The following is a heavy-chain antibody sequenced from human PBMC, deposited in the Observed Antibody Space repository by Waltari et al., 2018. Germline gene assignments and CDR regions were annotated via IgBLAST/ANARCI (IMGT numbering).Heavy chain of an antibody. CDR2: ISHTSKTI. D-gene: IGHD3-3*01. V-gene: IGHV3-48*01. J-gene: IGHJ3*02. CDR1: GFALSDSA. Sequence: EVQLMQSGGGLVQPGGSLPLSCTASGFALSDSAMNWVRQAPGRGLEWLSYISHTSKTIYYADSVKGRLTVSRDNAKNSLYLQMNSLSAEDTAVYFCAKSSGFYLRSDTFDMWGQGTRVTVSS. CDR3: AKSSGFYLRSDTFDM.